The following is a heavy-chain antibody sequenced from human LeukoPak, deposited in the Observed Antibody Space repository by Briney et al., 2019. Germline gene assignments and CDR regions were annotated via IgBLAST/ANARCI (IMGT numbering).Heavy chain of an antibody. J-gene: IGHJ5*02. Sequence: PSQTLSLTCSVSTAGSITGYHWNWIRQSAGEGLEWIGRADTTGNTKYNPSLESRVIISVDTSNKQFSLKLTSVTAADTAVYYCARGGGDYVGWFDPWGQGTLVIVSS. CDR1: TAGSITGYH. CDR3: ARGGGDYVGWFDP. D-gene: IGHD4-17*01. CDR2: ADTTGNT. V-gene: IGHV4-4*07.